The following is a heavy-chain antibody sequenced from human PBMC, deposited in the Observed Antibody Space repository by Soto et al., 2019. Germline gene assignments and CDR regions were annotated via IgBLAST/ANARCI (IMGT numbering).Heavy chain of an antibody. D-gene: IGHD1-26*01. CDR3: ATHEVGGSYVDTLDP. CDR2: SYSSGRT. Sequence: QLHLRESGPGLVKPSEALSLTCTVSGGSITSSSYYWVWIRQHPGKGLEWIGSSYSSGRTYYNPSPKSRVTISVDTSKNQFSLKLSSVTAAYTAVYYCATHEVGGSYVDTLDPWGQGTLVTVSS. CDR1: GGSITSSSYY. V-gene: IGHV4-39*01. J-gene: IGHJ5*02.